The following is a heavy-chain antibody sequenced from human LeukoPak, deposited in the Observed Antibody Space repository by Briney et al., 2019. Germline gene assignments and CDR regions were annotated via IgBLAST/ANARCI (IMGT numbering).Heavy chain of an antibody. CDR1: GVSVSTSGVG. Sequence: SGPTLVNPTHTLTLACSFSGVSVSTSGVGVGWIRQPPGKDLEWLAFIYWNDDKRYSPSLKSRLTITKDISKNQVVLTVSNMAAVDTATYFCAHRSDDSSCYYYFDYWGQGTLVTVSS. D-gene: IGHD3-22*01. CDR3: AHRSDDSSCYYYFDY. CDR2: IYWNDDK. J-gene: IGHJ4*02. V-gene: IGHV2-5*01.